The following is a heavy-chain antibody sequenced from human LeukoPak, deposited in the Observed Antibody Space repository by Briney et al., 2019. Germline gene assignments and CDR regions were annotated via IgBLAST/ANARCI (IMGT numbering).Heavy chain of an antibody. CDR1: GYTFTGYY. CDR2: INPSGGST. D-gene: IGHD4-17*01. CDR3: TLFDYGDYDY. Sequence: ASVKVSCKASGYTFTGYYMHWVRQAPRQGLGWMGIINPSGGSTSYAQKFQGRVTMTRDTSTGTVYMELSGLKSEDTAVYYCTLFDYGDYDYWGQGTLVTVSS. J-gene: IGHJ4*02. V-gene: IGHV1-46*01.